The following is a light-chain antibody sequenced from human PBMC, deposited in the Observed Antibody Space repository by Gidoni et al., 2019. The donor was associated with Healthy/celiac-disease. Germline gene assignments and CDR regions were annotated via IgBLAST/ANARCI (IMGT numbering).Light chain of an antibody. V-gene: IGKV3-20*01. Sequence: EIVLTQSPATLSLSPGERATLSCRASQSVSSSYSAWYQQKPGQAPRLLIYAAASRATGIPDRFSGSGAGTEVTLTISRLEPEDFAVYYCQQYGSSLTWTFGQGTKVEIK. CDR3: QQYGSSLTWT. CDR2: AAA. CDR1: QSVSSSY. J-gene: IGKJ1*01.